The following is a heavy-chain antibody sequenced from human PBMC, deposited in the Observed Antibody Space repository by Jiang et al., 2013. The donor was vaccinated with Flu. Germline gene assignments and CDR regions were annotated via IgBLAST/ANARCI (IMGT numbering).Heavy chain of an antibody. V-gene: IGHV6-1*01. CDR3: ARDLAARPADLDY. CDR2: TYYRSKWYN. Sequence: SRGLEWLGRTYYRSKWYNDYAVSVKSRITINPDTSKNQFSLQLNSVTPEDTAVYYCARDLAARPADLDYWGQGTLVTVSS. D-gene: IGHD6-6*01. J-gene: IGHJ4*02.